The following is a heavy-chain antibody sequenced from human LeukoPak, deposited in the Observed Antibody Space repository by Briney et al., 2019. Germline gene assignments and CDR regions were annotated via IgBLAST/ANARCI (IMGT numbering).Heavy chain of an antibody. D-gene: IGHD3-3*01. Sequence: PGGSLRLSCKGSGYSFTSYWIGWVRQMPGKGLEWMGIIYPGDSDTRYSPSFQGQVTISAEKSISTAYLQWSSLKASDTAMYYCARCPPDYDFWSGYYTDWGQGTLVTVSS. J-gene: IGHJ4*02. CDR3: ARCPPDYDFWSGYYTD. CDR1: GYSFTSYW. V-gene: IGHV5-51*01. CDR2: IYPGDSDT.